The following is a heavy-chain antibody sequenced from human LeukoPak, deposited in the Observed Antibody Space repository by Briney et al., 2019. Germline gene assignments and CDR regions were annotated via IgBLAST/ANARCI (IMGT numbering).Heavy chain of an antibody. Sequence: GGTLRLSCAASGFTFSSFGMSWVRQAPGKGLEWVSAISGSGDNTYYADSVKGRFTISRDNSKNTLYLQMNSLRAEDTAVYYCARRAGAYSHPYDYWGQGTLVTVSS. J-gene: IGHJ4*02. CDR3: ARRAGAYSHPYDY. CDR1: GFTFSSFG. CDR2: ISGSGDNT. V-gene: IGHV3-23*01. D-gene: IGHD4/OR15-4a*01.